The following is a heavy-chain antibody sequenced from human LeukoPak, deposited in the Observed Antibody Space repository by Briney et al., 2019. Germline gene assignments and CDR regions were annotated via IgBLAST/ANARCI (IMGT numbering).Heavy chain of an antibody. V-gene: IGHV4-34*01. D-gene: IGHD2-2*01. J-gene: IGHJ4*02. CDR3: ARVVPAAMFYFDY. CDR2: ISHRGRT. Sequence: SETLSLTCAVYGGSLSDYYWSWIRQSPGKGLEWIGEISHRGRTYYNLSLKSRVTISIDTSKNQFSLKVSSVTAADTAVYYCARVVPAAMFYFDYWGQGTLVTISS. CDR1: GGSLSDYY.